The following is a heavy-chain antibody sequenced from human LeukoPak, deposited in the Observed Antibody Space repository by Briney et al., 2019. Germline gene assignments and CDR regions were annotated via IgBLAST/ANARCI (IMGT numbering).Heavy chain of an antibody. V-gene: IGHV1-46*01. D-gene: IGHD3-22*01. J-gene: IGHJ3*02. CDR1: GYTFTSYY. Sequence: ASVKVSCKASGYTFTSYYMHWVRQAPGQGLEWMGILNPSGGSTSYAQKFQGRVTMTRDTSTSTVYMELSSLRSEDTAVYYCARVERYYYDSSGYLAPDDAFDIWGQGTMVTVSS. CDR2: LNPSGGST. CDR3: ARVERYYYDSSGYLAPDDAFDI.